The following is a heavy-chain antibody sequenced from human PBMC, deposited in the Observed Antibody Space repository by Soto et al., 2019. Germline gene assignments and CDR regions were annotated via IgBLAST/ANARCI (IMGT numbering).Heavy chain of an antibody. V-gene: IGHV5-51*01. CDR1: GYSFTSYW. Sequence: PGESLKISCKGSGYSFTSYWIGWVRQMPGKGLEWLGIIYPGDSHTRYSPSFHGQVTISADKSITTAYLQWNSLRASDTAIYYCARQGYCSTTACSTVDSWGQGTLVTVSS. CDR2: IYPGDSHT. CDR3: ARQGYCSTTACSTVDS. D-gene: IGHD2-2*02. J-gene: IGHJ4*02.